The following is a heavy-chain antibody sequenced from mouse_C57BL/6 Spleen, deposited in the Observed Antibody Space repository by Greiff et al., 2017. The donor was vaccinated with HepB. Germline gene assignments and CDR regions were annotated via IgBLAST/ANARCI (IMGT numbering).Heavy chain of an antibody. CDR2: INPNNGGT. V-gene: IGHV1-18*01. D-gene: IGHD3-2*02. J-gene: IGHJ3*01. CDR1: GYTFTDYN. Sequence: EVQLQQSGPELVKPGASVKIPCKASGYTFTDYNMDWVKQSHGKSLEWIGDINPNNGGTIYNQKFKGKATLTVDKSSSTAYMELRSLTSEDTAVYYCARTVRQLRLREFAYWGQGTLVTVSA. CDR3: ARTVRQLRLREFAY.